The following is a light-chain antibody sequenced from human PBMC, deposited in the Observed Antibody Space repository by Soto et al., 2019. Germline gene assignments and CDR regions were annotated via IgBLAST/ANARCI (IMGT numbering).Light chain of an antibody. V-gene: IGLV2-18*02. J-gene: IGLJ1*01. CDR1: SNDVASNYR. CDR2: GVT. CDR3: ISYTDSSAYV. Sequence: QSVLTQPPSVSRSPGQSVTISCTGSSNDVASNYRVSWYQQPPGTAPKLVIYGVTNRPSGVPDRFSGSRSGNTASLTISGLQAEDEADYFCISYTDSSAYVFGTGTKVTVL.